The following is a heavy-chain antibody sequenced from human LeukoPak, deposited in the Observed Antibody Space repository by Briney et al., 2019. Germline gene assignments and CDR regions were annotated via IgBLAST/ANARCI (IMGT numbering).Heavy chain of an antibody. V-gene: IGHV4-38-2*02. Sequence: PSETLSLTCTVSRYDINSVYYWGWIRQPPGKGLEWIGSIYHSGSTYYNASLKSRVTISVDTSKNQFSLKLSSVTAADTAVYYCARERDCSSTSCYDHDAFDIWGQGTMVTVSS. J-gene: IGHJ3*02. D-gene: IGHD2-2*01. CDR1: RYDINSVYY. CDR2: IYHSGST. CDR3: ARERDCSSTSCYDHDAFDI.